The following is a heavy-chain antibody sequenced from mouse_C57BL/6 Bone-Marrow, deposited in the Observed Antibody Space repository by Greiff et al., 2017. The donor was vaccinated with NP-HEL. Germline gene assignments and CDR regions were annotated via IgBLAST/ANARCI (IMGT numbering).Heavy chain of an antibody. Sequence: VQLKESGPELVKPGASVKMSCKASGYTFTDYNMHWVKQSHGKSLEWIGYINPNNGGTSYNQKFKGKATLTVNKSSSTAYMELRSLTSEDSAVYYCAGDYGSVAYWGQGTLVTVSA. CDR2: INPNNGGT. CDR3: AGDYGSVAY. V-gene: IGHV1-22*01. J-gene: IGHJ3*01. CDR1: GYTFTDYN. D-gene: IGHD1-1*01.